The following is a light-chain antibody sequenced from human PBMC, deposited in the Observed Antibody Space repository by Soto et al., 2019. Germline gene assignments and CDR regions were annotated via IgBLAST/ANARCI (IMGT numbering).Light chain of an antibody. Sequence: DIAMTQSPSPLSASEGDRAPISRRASQSISSFLNWYQQKPGKAPKLLIYATSTLQSGVPSRFSGSGSGTDFTLTIICLQPEDYAPYYSQLCYTLPRTFGEGTKVDIK. V-gene: IGKV1-39*01. J-gene: IGKJ4*02. CDR1: QSISSF. CDR2: ATS. CDR3: QLCYTLPRT.